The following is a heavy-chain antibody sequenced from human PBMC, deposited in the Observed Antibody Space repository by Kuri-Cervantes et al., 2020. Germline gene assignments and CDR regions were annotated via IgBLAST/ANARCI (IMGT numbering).Heavy chain of an antibody. Sequence: SVKVSCKASGGTFSSYAISWVRQAPGQGLEWMGGIIPIFGTANYAQKFQGRVTITADESTSTAYMELSSLRAEDTAIYFCARDSGERLRKDSYHFDYWGQGTLVTVSS. CDR3: ARDSGERLRKDSYHFDY. CDR1: GGTFSSYA. CDR2: IIPIFGTA. J-gene: IGHJ4*02. D-gene: IGHD1-1*01. V-gene: IGHV1-69*13.